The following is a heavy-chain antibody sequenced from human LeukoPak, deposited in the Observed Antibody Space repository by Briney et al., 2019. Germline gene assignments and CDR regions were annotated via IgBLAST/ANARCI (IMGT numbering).Heavy chain of an antibody. V-gene: IGHV3-30*02. CDR3: AKDSAVDSNYGSGNMDV. CDR1: GFTFSSYA. Sequence: PGGSLRLSGAGSGFTFSSYAMHWVRKAQGKGPEWVAFIRYGGLNMFYADSVKGRFTISRDNSKNTVNLQMNSLRAEDTAVYYCAKDSAVDSNYGSGNMDVWGKGTTVIVSS. J-gene: IGHJ6*03. D-gene: IGHD4-11*01. CDR2: IRYGGLNM.